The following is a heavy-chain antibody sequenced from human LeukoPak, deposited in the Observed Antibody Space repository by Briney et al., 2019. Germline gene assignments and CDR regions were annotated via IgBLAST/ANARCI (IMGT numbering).Heavy chain of an antibody. J-gene: IGHJ6*03. D-gene: IGHD6-19*01. CDR1: VYTFTGYY. CDR2: SNPNSGGT. V-gene: IGHV1-2*02. Sequence: ASVKVSCKASVYTFTGYYMHWVRQAPGQGLEWRGWSNPNSGGTNYAQKFQGRVTMTRDTSISTAYMELSRLRSDDTAVYYCARVLRIAVAGFNYYYYYMDVWGKGTTVTVSS. CDR3: ARVLRIAVAGFNYYYYYMDV.